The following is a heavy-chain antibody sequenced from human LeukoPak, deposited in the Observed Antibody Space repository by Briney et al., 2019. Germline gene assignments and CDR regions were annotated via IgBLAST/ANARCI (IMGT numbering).Heavy chain of an antibody. D-gene: IGHD1-26*01. J-gene: IGHJ4*02. Sequence: PGGSLRLSCAASGFTFSSYSTNWVRQAPGKGLEWVSSISSSSSYIYYADSVKGRFTISRDNAKNSLYLQMNSLRAEDTAVYYCARDPGPGRYSGSPLEYWGQGTLVTVSS. CDR3: ARDPGPGRYSGSPLEY. CDR2: ISSSSSYI. V-gene: IGHV3-21*01. CDR1: GFTFSSYS.